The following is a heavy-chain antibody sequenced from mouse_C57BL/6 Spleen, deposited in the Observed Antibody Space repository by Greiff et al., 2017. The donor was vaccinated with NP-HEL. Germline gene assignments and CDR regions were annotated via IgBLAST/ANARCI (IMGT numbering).Heavy chain of an antibody. D-gene: IGHD2-3*01. CDR3: ARTHDDLYYYAMDD. V-gene: IGHV1-61*01. Sequence: VQLQQPGAELVRPGSSVKLSCKASGYTFTSYWMDWVKQRPGQGLEWIGNIYPSDSETHYTQKFKDKATLTVDKSSSTAYMQLSSLTSEDSAVYDCARTHDDLYYYAMDDWGQGTSVTVSS. CDR1: GYTFTSYW. CDR2: IYPSDSET. J-gene: IGHJ4*01.